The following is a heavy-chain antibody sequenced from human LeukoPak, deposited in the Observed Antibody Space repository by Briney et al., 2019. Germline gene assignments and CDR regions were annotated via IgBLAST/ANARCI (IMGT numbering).Heavy chain of an antibody. CDR1: GFTFSSFW. Sequence: GGSLRLSCAASGFTFSSFWMSWVRQAPGKGLEWVANIKQDGSEKYYVDSVKGRFTISRDNAKNSLYLQMNSLRAEDTAVYSCASGNYGSGSSYAFDIWGQGTIVTVSS. CDR2: IKQDGSEK. V-gene: IGHV3-7*01. D-gene: IGHD3-10*01. CDR3: ASGNYGSGSSYAFDI. J-gene: IGHJ3*02.